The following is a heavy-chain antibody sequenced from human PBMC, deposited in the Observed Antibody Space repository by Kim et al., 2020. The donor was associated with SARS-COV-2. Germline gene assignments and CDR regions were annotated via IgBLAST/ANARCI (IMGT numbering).Heavy chain of an antibody. CDR2: T. D-gene: IGHD5-12*01. V-gene: IGHV1-3*01. Sequence: TKYSQKFQGRGTITRDTSASTAYMELSSLRAEDTAVYYCAREDRVATPDYWGQGTLVTVSS. CDR3: AREDRVATPDY. J-gene: IGHJ4*02.